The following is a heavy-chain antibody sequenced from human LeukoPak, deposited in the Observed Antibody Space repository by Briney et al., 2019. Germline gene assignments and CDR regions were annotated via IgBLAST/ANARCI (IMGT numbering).Heavy chain of an antibody. CDR1: GFTFSSYS. CDR2: ISSSSSTI. V-gene: IGHV3-48*01. CDR3: AKDLGYSSSWPNWFDP. D-gene: IGHD6-13*01. Sequence: PGGSLRLSCAASGFTFSSYSMNWVRQAPGKGLEWVSYISSSSSTIYYADSVKGRFTISRDNSKNTLYLQMNSLRAEDTAVYYCAKDLGYSSSWPNWFDPWGQGTLVTVSS. J-gene: IGHJ5*02.